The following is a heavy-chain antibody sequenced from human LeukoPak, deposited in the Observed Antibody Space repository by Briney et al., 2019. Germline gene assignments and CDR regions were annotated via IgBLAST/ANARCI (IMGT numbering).Heavy chain of an antibody. V-gene: IGHV3-21*01. CDR2: VSSSSRNHI. CDR3: VRDLNTVTTAFFVY. D-gene: IGHD4-11*01. CDR1: GFTCSSYS. Sequence: SGGSLRLSCAASGFTCSSYSMNWVRQAPGKGLEWVSSVSSSSRNHIYYADSVKGRFTISRDNAKNSLYLQMNSLRAEDTAVYYCVRDLNTVTTAFFVYWGQGTLVTVPS. J-gene: IGHJ4*02.